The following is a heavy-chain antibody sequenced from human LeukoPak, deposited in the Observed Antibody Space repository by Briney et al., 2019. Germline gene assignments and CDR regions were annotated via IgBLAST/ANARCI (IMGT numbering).Heavy chain of an antibody. V-gene: IGHV4-34*01. J-gene: IGHJ4*02. Sequence: PSETLSLTCAVYGGSFSGYYWSWIRQPPGKGLEWIGTIYYSGSTFYNPSLKSRVTVSVDTSKNQFSLRLSSVTAADTAVYYCAREGWAAAWFDYWGQGTLITVSS. D-gene: IGHD6-13*01. CDR3: AREGWAAAWFDY. CDR1: GGSFSGYY. CDR2: IYYSGST.